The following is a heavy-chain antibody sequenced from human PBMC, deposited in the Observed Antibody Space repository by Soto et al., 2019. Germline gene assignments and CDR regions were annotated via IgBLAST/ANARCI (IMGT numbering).Heavy chain of an antibody. D-gene: IGHD2-15*01. CDR1: GFTFSSYG. V-gene: IGHV3-33*01. CDR2: KWYDGNNK. CDR3: ARDSYCSGGSCYPGFLDY. J-gene: IGHJ4*02. Sequence: VGSLRLSCAASGFTFSSYGMHWVRQAPGKGLEWVAVKWYDGNNKYYADSVKGRFTISRDNSKNKLNMQMNSKKNENTAIYYCARDSYCSGGSCYPGFLDYWGQGT.